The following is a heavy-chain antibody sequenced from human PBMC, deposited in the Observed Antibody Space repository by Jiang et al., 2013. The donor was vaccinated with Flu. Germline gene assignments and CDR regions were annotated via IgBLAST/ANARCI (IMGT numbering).Heavy chain of an antibody. CDR2: IRNKLYRGTT. CDR3: TRDLVRDIILIPATYFDY. J-gene: IGHJ4*02. CDR1: GLKFSDSH. D-gene: IGHD2-2*01. V-gene: IGHV3-71*04. Sequence: VQLVESGGGLVQPGGSLKLSCATSGLKFSDSHIHWVRQAPGKGLGWVGFIRNKLYRGTTDYAASVKGRFTISRDDSIGIAYLQMSSLKTEDTAVYYCTRDLVRDIILIPATYFDYWGQGRPGHRLL.